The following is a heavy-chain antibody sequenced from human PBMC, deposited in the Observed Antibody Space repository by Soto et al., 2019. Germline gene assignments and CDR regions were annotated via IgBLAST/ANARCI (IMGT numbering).Heavy chain of an antibody. CDR3: ARAGCSGGSCTYYYSYGMDV. Sequence: SVKVSCKASGGTFSSYAISWVRQAPGQGLEWMGGIIPIFGTANYAQKFQGRVTITADESTSTAYMELSSLRSEDTAVYYCARAGCSGGSCTYYYSYGMDVWGQGTTVTLSS. J-gene: IGHJ6*02. CDR1: GGTFSSYA. D-gene: IGHD2-15*01. V-gene: IGHV1-69*13. CDR2: IIPIFGTA.